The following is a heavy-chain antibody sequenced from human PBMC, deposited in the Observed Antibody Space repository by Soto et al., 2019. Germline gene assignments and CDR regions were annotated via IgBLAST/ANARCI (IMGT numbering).Heavy chain of an antibody. V-gene: IGHV4-34*01. J-gene: IGHJ5*02. Sequence: QVQLHQWGAGQLRASETLSLTCGVSGGSFSGYYWSWIRQPPGKGLEWIGEVNDSGNSNYNPSLKRRVVISVDTPKNEFALKMNTVTAADTGVYYCARVRRWLPEEMVDLGGQGALVTVSS. CDR3: ARVRRWLPEEMVDL. CDR2: VNDSGNS. D-gene: IGHD5-12*01. CDR1: GGSFSGYY.